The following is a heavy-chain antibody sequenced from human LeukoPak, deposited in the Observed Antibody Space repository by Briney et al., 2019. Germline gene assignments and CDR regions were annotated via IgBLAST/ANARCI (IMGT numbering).Heavy chain of an antibody. V-gene: IGHV3-30*18. CDR1: GFTFSSYA. Sequence: GGSLRLSCAASGFTFSSYAMSWVRQAPGKGLEWVAVISYDGSNKYYADSVKGRFTISRDNSKNTLYLQMNSLRAEDTAVYYCAKDTETDSSGYYTRGIFDYWGQGTLVTVSS. CDR2: ISYDGSNK. CDR3: AKDTETDSSGYYTRGIFDY. J-gene: IGHJ4*02. D-gene: IGHD3-22*01.